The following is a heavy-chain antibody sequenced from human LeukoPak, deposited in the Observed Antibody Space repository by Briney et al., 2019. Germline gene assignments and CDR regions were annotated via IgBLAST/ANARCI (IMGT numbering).Heavy chain of an antibody. CDR3: ARGGDLVGADLDY. CDR1: GYTFTGYY. D-gene: IGHD1-26*01. J-gene: IGHJ4*02. Sequence: ASVKVSCKASGYTFTGYYMHWVRQAPGQGLEWMGWISAYDGNTNYAQKLQGRVTMTTDTSTSTAYMELRSLRSDDTAVYYCARGGDLVGADLDYWGQGTLVTVSS. CDR2: ISAYDGNT. V-gene: IGHV1-18*04.